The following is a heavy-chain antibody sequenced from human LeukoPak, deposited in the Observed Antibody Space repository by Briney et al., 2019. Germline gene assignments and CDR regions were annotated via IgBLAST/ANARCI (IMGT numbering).Heavy chain of an antibody. CDR1: GSSISSGSYY. CDR2: IYTSGST. V-gene: IGHV4-61*02. CDR3: ARGRETQDAFDI. Sequence: PSQTLSLTCTVSGSSISSGSYYWSWIRQPAGKGLEWIGRIYTSGSTNYNPSLKSRVTISVDTSKNQFSLKLSSVTAADTAVYYCARGRETQDAFDIWGQGTMVTVSS. D-gene: IGHD1-26*01. J-gene: IGHJ3*02.